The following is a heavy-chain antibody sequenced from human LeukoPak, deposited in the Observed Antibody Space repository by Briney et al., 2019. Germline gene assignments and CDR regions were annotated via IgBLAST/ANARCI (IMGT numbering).Heavy chain of an antibody. Sequence: GGSLRLSCAASGFTFSSYWMSWVRQAPGKGLEWVANIKQDGSEKYYVDSVKGRFTISRDNAKNSLYLQMNSLRAEDTAVYYCARVGGYHYAYAFDIWGQGTMVTVSS. D-gene: IGHD3-22*01. CDR2: IKQDGSEK. J-gene: IGHJ3*02. CDR1: GFTFSSYW. CDR3: ARVGGYHYAYAFDI. V-gene: IGHV3-7*01.